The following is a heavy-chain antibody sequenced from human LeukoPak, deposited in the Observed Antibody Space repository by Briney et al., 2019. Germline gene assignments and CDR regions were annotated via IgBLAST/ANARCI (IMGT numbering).Heavy chain of an antibody. CDR2: VSLSGLT. Sequence: SGTLSLTCGVSGGSITSTNWWSWVRPPPGQGLEWIGEVSLSGLTNYNPTLNSRVIMALDTSKNHLSLNLTSVTAADTAVYFCSRENGAFSPFGYWGQGTLVTVPS. CDR3: SRENGAFSPFGY. J-gene: IGHJ4*02. CDR1: GGSITSTNW. V-gene: IGHV4-4*02. D-gene: IGHD2-8*01.